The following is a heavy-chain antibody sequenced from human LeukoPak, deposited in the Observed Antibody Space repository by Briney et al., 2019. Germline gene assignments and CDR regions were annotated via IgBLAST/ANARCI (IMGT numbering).Heavy chain of an antibody. CDR1: GFTFSNCP. CDR2: IGTSAGDT. Sequence: GGSLRLSCAASGFTFSNCPMSWVRQAPGKGLEWVSSIGTSAGDTYYADSVKGRFTISRDNSKNTLFLQMNSLRADDTAVYYCARDKVAITGTTFHYWGQGTLVTVSS. CDR3: ARDKVAITGTTFHY. J-gene: IGHJ4*02. D-gene: IGHD1-7*01. V-gene: IGHV3-23*01.